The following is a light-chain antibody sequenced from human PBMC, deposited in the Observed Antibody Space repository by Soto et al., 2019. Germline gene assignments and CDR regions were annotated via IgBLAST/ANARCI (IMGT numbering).Light chain of an antibody. Sequence: EIVMTQSLGTLSLSPGERATLSCRASQSVSSNLAWYQQIPGQAPRLLIYGASTRATGIPARFSGSGSGTEFTLTISSLQSEDFAVYYCQQYNNWLWTFGQGTKVDIK. CDR3: QQYNNWLWT. CDR2: GAS. V-gene: IGKV3-15*01. J-gene: IGKJ1*01. CDR1: QSVSSN.